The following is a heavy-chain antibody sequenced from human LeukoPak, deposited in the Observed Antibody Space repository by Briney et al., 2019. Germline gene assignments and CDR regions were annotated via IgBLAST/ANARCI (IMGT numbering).Heavy chain of an antibody. CDR1: GFSFSSYA. Sequence: GGSLRLSCAASGFSFSSYAMSWVRQAPGKGLEWVSAISGSGGSTYYADSVKGRFTISRDNSRNTVYLRMNSLRAEDTAVYYCAKGPSSGWPYGMDVWGQGTTVTVSS. CDR2: ISGSGGST. CDR3: AKGPSSGWPYGMDV. J-gene: IGHJ6*02. V-gene: IGHV3-23*01. D-gene: IGHD6-19*01.